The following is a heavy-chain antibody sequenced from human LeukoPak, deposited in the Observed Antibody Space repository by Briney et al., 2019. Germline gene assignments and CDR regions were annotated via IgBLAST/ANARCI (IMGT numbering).Heavy chain of an antibody. CDR3: ASGAEGYVFDP. Sequence: PGGSLRLSCAASGFTFSSYSMNWVRQAPGKGLEWVSYISSSSSSTIYYADSVKGRFAISRDNAKNSLYLQMNSLRAEDTAVYYCASGAEGYVFDPWGQGTLVTVSS. V-gene: IGHV3-48*01. CDR1: GFTFSSYS. D-gene: IGHD5-12*01. J-gene: IGHJ5*02. CDR2: ISSSSSSTI.